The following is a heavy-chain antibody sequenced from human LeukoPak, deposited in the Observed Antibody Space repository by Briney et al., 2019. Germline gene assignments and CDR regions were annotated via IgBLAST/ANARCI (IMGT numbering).Heavy chain of an antibody. CDR2: IRYDGTNK. CDR3: AKRFTIGYSGYASSRNWIDP. Sequence: GGSLRLSCATSGFTFRNFGMHWVRQAPGKGLEWVAFIRYDGTNKYYGDSVEGRFTISRDNSKNTLYLQMNSLRAEDTAVYYCAKRFTIGYSGYASSRNWIDPWGQGTLVTVAP. J-gene: IGHJ5*02. CDR1: GFTFRNFG. V-gene: IGHV3-30*02. D-gene: IGHD5-12*01.